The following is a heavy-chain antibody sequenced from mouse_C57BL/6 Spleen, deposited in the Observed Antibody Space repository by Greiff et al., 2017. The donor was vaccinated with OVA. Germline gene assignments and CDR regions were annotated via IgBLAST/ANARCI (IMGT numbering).Heavy chain of an antibody. V-gene: IGHV1-18*01. CDR1: GYTFTDYN. CDR3: ARGLFAY. CDR2: INPNNGGT. Sequence: EVKLVESGPELVKPGASVKIPCKASGYTFTDYNMDWVKQSHGKSLEWIGDINPNNGGTIYNQKFKGKATVTVDKASSTAYMELRSLTSEDTAVYDCARGLFAYWGQGTLVTVSA. J-gene: IGHJ3*01.